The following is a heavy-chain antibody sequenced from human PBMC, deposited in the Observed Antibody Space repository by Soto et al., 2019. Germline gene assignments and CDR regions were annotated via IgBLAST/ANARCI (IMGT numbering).Heavy chain of an antibody. CDR1: GFTFSSYA. CDR2: ISGSGGST. D-gene: IGHD1-7*01. CDR3: AKDPVEPGLPQELEGWFDP. V-gene: IGHV3-23*01. Sequence: EVQLLESGGGLVQPGGSLRLSCAASGFTFSSYAMSWVRQAPGKGLEWVSAISGSGGSTYYADSVKGRFTISRDNTKNTLYLKMNSLRAEDTAVYYCAKDPVEPGLPQELEGWFDPWGQGTLVTVSS. J-gene: IGHJ5*02.